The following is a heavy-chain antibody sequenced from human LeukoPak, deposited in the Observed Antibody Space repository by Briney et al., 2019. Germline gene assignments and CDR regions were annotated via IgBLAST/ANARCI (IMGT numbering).Heavy chain of an antibody. D-gene: IGHD4-23*01. Sequence: PSETLSLTCSISGGSIISHVSFWGWIRQPPGKGLEWIGNIQYTGSTYYDPSLETRVTISVDTSKRHFSLKLSSVTAADTAVCYCARRYYGGNSGYWYFDLWGRGTLVTVSS. CDR1: GGSIISHVSF. CDR3: ARRYYGGNSGYWYFDL. V-gene: IGHV4-39*01. CDR2: IQYTGST. J-gene: IGHJ2*01.